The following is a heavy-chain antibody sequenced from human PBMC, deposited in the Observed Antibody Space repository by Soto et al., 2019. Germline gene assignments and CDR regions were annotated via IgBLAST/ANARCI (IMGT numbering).Heavy chain of an antibody. J-gene: IGHJ4*02. CDR2: MNPNSGNA. Sequence: QVQLVQSGAAVKKPGASVKVSCKASGYTFISYDINCVRQATGQGREWMGWMNPNSGNAGYAQKFQGSVTMTRNICRSTAYMELSNLRSEETAVYYCARSFRLGYCTSGACALAYWGQGTLATVSS. CDR3: ARSFRLGYCTSGACALAY. CDR1: GYTFISYD. D-gene: IGHD2-8*01. V-gene: IGHV1-8*01.